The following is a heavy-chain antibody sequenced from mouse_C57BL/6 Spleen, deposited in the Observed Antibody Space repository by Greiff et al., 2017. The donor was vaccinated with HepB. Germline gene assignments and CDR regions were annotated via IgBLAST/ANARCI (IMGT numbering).Heavy chain of an antibody. Sequence: VQLKESGGGLVQPGGSLSLSCAASGFTFPDYYMSWVRQPPGKALEWLGFIRNKANGYTTEYSASVKGPFTIYRDNSQSILYLQMNALRAEDSATYYCARYSIYFDYWGQGTTLTVSS. V-gene: IGHV7-3*01. J-gene: IGHJ2*01. CDR2: IRNKANGYTT. CDR1: GFTFPDYY. CDR3: ARYSIYFDY.